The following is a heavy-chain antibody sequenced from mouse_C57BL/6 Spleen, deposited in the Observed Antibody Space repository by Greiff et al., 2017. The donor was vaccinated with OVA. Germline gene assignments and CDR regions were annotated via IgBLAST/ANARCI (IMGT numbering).Heavy chain of an antibody. Sequence: EVKLVESGGGLVQPGGSMKLSCVASGFTFSNYWMNWVRQSPEKGLEWVAQIRLKSDNYATHYAESVKGRFTISRDDSKSSVYLQMNNLRAEDTGIYYCTYYSNYGWYFDVWGTGTTVTVSS. D-gene: IGHD2-5*01. CDR2: IRLKSDNYAT. CDR3: TYYSNYGWYFDV. V-gene: IGHV6-3*01. CDR1: GFTFSNYW. J-gene: IGHJ1*03.